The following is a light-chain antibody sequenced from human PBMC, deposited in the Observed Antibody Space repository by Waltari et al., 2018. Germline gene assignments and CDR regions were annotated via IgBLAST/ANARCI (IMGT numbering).Light chain of an antibody. CDR2: EDT. J-gene: IGLJ1*01. CDR1: ELPRKY. Sequence: SYELTQPPSVSVSPGQTARITCSGHELPRKYAYWFQQKSGQAPRRVIYEDTKRPSGIPERLSGSSSGTVATLTITGAQVDDEADYYCYSSDSTGLRVFGGGTTVVVL. V-gene: IGLV3-10*01. CDR3: YSSDSTGLRV.